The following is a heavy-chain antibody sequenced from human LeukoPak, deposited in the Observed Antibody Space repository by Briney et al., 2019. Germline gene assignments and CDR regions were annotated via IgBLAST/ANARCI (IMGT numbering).Heavy chain of an antibody. V-gene: IGHV4-39*01. CDR3: ARLPPPPLYGDYLFDY. J-gene: IGHJ4*02. Sequence: SETLSLTCTVSGGSISSSSYYWGWIRQPPGKGLEWIGSIYYSGSTYYNPSLKSRVTISVDTSKNQFSLKLSSVTAADTAVYYCARLPPPPLYGDYLFDYWGQGTLVTVSS. CDR2: IYYSGST. D-gene: IGHD4-17*01. CDR1: GGSISSSSYY.